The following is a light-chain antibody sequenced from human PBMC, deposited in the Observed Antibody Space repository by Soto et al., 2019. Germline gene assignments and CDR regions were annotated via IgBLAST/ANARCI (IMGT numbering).Light chain of an antibody. V-gene: IGLV2-8*01. J-gene: IGLJ2*01. CDR3: SSYAGSNPVV. CDR2: EVS. Sequence: QSALTQPPSAAGSLGQAGTISCTGTSSDVGGYKYVSWYQLHPGKYPKLIIYEVSKRPSGVPDRFSDSKSGNTASLTVSGLQAEDEADYFCSSYAGSNPVVFGGGTKLTVL. CDR1: SSDVGGYKY.